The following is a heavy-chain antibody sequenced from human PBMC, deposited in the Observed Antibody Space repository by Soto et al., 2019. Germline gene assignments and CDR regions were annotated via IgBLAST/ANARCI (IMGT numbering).Heavy chain of an antibody. CDR2: IYYSGST. CDR1: GGSISSSSYY. Sequence: QLQLQESGPGLVKPSETLSLTCTVSGGSISSSSYYWGWIRQPPGKGLEWIGSIYYSGSTYYNPSLKSRVTISVDTSKNQFSLKLSSVTAADTAVYYCARSFTFGGVITSTGSMDVWGQGTTVTVSS. V-gene: IGHV4-39*01. CDR3: ARSFTFGGVITSTGSMDV. J-gene: IGHJ6*02. D-gene: IGHD3-16*02.